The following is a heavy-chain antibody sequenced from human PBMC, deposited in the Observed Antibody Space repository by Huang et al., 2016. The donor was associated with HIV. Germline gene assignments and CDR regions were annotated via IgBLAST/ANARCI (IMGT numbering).Heavy chain of an antibody. CDR2: ISYDGSNK. J-gene: IGHJ4*02. V-gene: IGHV3-30*18. CDR1: GVTFSSYG. CDR3: AKGPMGGDSSSSGYAY. D-gene: IGHD6-13*01. Sequence: QVQLVESGGGVVQPGRSLRLSCAASGVTFSSYGMHWVRQAPGKGLGWVAVISYDGSNKYYADSVKGRFTISRDNSKNTLYLQMNSLRAEDTAVYYCAKGPMGGDSSSSGYAYWGQGTLVTVSS.